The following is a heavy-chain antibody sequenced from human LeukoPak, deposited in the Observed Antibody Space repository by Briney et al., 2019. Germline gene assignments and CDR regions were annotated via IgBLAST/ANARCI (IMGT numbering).Heavy chain of an antibody. V-gene: IGHV4-4*07. CDR1: GGSISSYY. J-gene: IGHJ4*02. Sequence: SETLSLTCTGFGGSISSYYWSWIRQTAGKGLEWIGQTYTSGSANYNPSLKSRVTMSVDTSKNQFSLKLSSVTAADTAVYYCATGVTAAVFDYWGQGTLVTVSS. CDR3: ATGVTAAVFDY. CDR2: TYTSGSA. D-gene: IGHD1-20*01.